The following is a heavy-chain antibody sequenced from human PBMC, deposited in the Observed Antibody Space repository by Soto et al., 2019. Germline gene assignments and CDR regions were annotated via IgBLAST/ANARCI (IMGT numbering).Heavy chain of an antibody. V-gene: IGHV3-23*01. CDR2: ISYTGGST. J-gene: IGHJ6*04. CDR3: AKGGIWLGNIDWDV. D-gene: IGHD3-10*01. Sequence: EAQLLESGGGLVQLGGSLRLSCAASGFSFDRYAMTWVRQAPGKGPEWVSSISYTGGSTSYADAVRGRFSTSRDNSKNTVYLQLNSLRAEDTALYYCAKGGIWLGNIDWDVWGKGTTVTVSS. CDR1: GFSFDRYA.